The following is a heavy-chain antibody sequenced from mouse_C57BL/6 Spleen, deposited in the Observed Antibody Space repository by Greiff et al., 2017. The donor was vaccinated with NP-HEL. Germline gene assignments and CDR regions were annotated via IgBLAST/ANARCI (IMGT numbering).Heavy chain of an antibody. CDR2: IYPRSGNT. CDR3: ARSLYGNYEGIAY. CDR1: GYTFTSYG. V-gene: IGHV1-81*01. Sequence: QVQLQQSGAELARPGASVKLSCKASGYTFTSYGISWVKQRTGQGLEWIGEIYPRSGNTYYNEKFKGKATLTADKSSSTAYMELRSLTSEDSAVYFCARSLYGNYEGIAYWGQGTLVTVSA. J-gene: IGHJ3*01. D-gene: IGHD2-1*01.